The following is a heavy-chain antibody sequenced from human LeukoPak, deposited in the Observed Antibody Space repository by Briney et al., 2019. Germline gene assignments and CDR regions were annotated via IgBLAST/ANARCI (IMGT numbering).Heavy chain of an antibody. V-gene: IGHV4-59*08. CDR1: GGSISSYY. D-gene: IGHD3-10*01. Sequence: SETLSLTCTVSGGSISSYYWSWIRQPPGKGLEWIGYIYYSGSTNYSPSLKSRVTISVDTSKNQFSLKLSSVTAADTAVYYCARHPAPSITMVRGVIHWFDPWGQGTLVTVSS. CDR3: ARHPAPSITMVRGVIHWFDP. CDR2: IYYSGST. J-gene: IGHJ5*02.